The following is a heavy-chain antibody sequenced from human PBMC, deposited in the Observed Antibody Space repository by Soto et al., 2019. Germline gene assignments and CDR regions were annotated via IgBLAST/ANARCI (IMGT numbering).Heavy chain of an antibody. CDR3: ARHVDYGSGSYIDY. CDR2: IYYSGST. Sequence: PSETLSLTCTVSGGSISSYYWSWIRQPPGKGLEWIGYIYYSGSTNYNPSLKSRITISVDTSKNQFSLKLSSVTAADTALYYCARHVDYGSGSYIDYWGQGTLVTVSS. D-gene: IGHD3-10*01. J-gene: IGHJ4*02. V-gene: IGHV4-59*08. CDR1: GGSISSYY.